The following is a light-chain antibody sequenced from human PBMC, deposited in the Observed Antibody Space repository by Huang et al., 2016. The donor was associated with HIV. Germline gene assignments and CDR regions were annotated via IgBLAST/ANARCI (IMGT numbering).Light chain of an antibody. CDR2: DAS. Sequence: EIVLTQSPATLSLSPGERATLSCRASQSVSSYLAWYQQKPGQAPRLLIYDASSSATGIPARFSGGGSGTDFTLTVSSLEPEDFAVYYCQRRNNWPFTFGQGTRLEIK. CDR1: QSVSSY. CDR3: QRRNNWPFT. V-gene: IGKV3-11*01. J-gene: IGKJ5*01.